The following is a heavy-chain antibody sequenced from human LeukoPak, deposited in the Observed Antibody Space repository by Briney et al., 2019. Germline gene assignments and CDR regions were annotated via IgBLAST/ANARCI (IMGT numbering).Heavy chain of an antibody. CDR2: ISYDGSNK. J-gene: IGHJ4*02. Sequence: GGSLRLSCSASGFTFSSCGMHWVRQAPGKGLEWVAVISYDGSNKYYADSVKGRFTISRDNSKNTLYLQMNSLRAEDTAVYYCAKAPPVGWFGELSQYYFDYWGQGTLVTVSS. CDR1: GFTFSSCG. V-gene: IGHV3-30*18. D-gene: IGHD3-10*01. CDR3: AKAPPVGWFGELSQYYFDY.